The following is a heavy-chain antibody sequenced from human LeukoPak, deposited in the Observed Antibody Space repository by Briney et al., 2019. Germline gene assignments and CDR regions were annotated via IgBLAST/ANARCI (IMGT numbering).Heavy chain of an antibody. CDR3: ASVYDSSGYYPF. D-gene: IGHD3-22*01. CDR2: INHSGST. V-gene: IGHV4-34*01. Sequence: SETLSLTCAVYGVSFSGYYWSWIRQPPGKGLEWIGEINHSGSTNYNPSLKSRVTISVDTSKNQFSLKLSSVTAADTAVYYCASVYDSSGYYPFWGQGTLVTVSS. J-gene: IGHJ4*02. CDR1: GVSFSGYY.